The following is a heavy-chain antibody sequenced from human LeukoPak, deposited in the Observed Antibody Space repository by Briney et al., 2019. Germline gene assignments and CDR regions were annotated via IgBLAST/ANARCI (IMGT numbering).Heavy chain of an antibody. J-gene: IGHJ2*01. CDR3: AKEAAMSIVAAGLWYFDL. D-gene: IGHD6-13*01. Sequence: GGSLRLSCAASGFTFSSYAMSWVRQAPGKGLEWVSGISGSGGNTYYADSVKGRVTISRDNSKNTLYLQMNSLRADDTAVYYCAKEAAMSIVAAGLWYFDLWGRGTLVTVSS. CDR2: ISGSGGNT. V-gene: IGHV3-23*01. CDR1: GFTFSSYA.